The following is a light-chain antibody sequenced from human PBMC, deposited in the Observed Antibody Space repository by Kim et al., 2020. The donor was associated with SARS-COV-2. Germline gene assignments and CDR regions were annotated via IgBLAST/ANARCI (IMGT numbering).Light chain of an antibody. V-gene: IGKV1-5*01. CDR3: QQYNSYS. CDR1: QSISSW. J-gene: IGKJ2*01. Sequence: TLSASVGNRVTMPCRASQSISSWLAWYQQKPGKAPKLLIYDASSLESGVPSRFSGSGSGTEFTLTISSLQPDDFATYYCQQYNSYSFGQGTKLEI. CDR2: DAS.